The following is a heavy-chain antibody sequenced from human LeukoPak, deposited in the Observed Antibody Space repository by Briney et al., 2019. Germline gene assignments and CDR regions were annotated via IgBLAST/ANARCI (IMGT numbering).Heavy chain of an antibody. CDR3: ARDYRGSLDTFDY. CDR2: ISYDGSNK. D-gene: IGHD1-26*01. V-gene: IGHV3-30-3*01. CDR1: GFTFSSYA. J-gene: IGHJ4*02. Sequence: GRSLRLSWAASGFTFSSYAMHWVRQAPGKGLEWVAVISYDGSNKYYADSVKGRFTISRDNSKNTLYLQMNSLRAEDTAVYYCARDYRGSLDTFDYWGQGTLVTVSS.